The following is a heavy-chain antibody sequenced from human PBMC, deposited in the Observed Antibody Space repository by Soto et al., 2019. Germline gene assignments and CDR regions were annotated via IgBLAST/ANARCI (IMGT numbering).Heavy chain of an antibody. CDR1: GFILSDHY. V-gene: IGHV3-72*01. J-gene: IGHJ6*02. D-gene: IGHD6-6*01. Sequence: EVQLVESGGGLVQPGGSPRLACTASGFILSDHYMDWVRQAPGKGLEWIGRSRDKVNSYTTQYAASVKGRFTISRDESKDSLYLQIDNLKTEDTAVYFCTRGGSSSPYYDPMDVWGQGTTVIISS. CDR2: SRDKVNSYTT. CDR3: TRGGSSSPYYDPMDV.